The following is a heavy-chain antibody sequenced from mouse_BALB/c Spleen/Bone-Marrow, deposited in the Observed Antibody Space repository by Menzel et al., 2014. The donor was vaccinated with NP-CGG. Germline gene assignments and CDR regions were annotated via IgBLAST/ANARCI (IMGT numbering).Heavy chain of an antibody. J-gene: IGHJ2*01. D-gene: IGHD2-4*01. Sequence: EVKLVESGGGLVKPGVSLKLSCAASGFTFSSYAMSWVRQTPEKRLEWVATISSGGSYTYYPDSVKGRFTISRDNAMNTLYLQMSSLRSEDTAMYYCARHGITRLLDYWGQGTTLTVSS. CDR3: ARHGITRLLDY. CDR1: GFTFSSYA. V-gene: IGHV5-9-3*01. CDR2: ISSGGSYT.